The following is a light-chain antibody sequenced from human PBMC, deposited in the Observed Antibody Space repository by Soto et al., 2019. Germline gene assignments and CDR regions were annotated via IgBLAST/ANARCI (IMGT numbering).Light chain of an antibody. V-gene: IGLV2-14*01. CDR3: SSYTSSSTLGV. J-gene: IGLJ1*01. CDR2: EVS. CDR1: SSDVGGYNY. Sequence: HSALTQPASVSGSPGQSITISCTGTSSDVGGYNYVSWYQQYPGNAPKLMISEVSNRPSGISNRFSGFKSANTAFLIISGLQAEDEADYYCSSYTSSSTLGVFGTGTQLTVL.